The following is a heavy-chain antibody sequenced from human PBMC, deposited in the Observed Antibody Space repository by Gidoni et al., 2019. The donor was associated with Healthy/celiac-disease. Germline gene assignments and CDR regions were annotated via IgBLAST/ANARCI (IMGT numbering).Heavy chain of an antibody. V-gene: IGHV4-59*01. CDR2: IYYSGST. D-gene: IGHD6-13*01. Sequence: QVQLQESGPGLVKPSETLSLTCTVSGGSISSYYWSWIRQPPGKGLEWIGYIYYSGSTNYNPSLKSRVTISVDTSKNQFSLKLSSVTAADTAVYYCASLYSSSPVDYWGQGTLVTVSS. CDR1: GGSISSYY. J-gene: IGHJ4*02. CDR3: ASLYSSSPVDY.